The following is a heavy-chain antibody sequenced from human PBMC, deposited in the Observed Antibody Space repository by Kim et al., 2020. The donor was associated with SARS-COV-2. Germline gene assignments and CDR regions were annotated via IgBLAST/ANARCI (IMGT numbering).Heavy chain of an antibody. CDR2: ISSSGSTI. Sequence: GGSLRLSCAASGFTFSDYYMSWIRQAPGKGLEWVSYISSSGSTIYYADSVKGRFTISRDNAKNSLYLQMNSLRAEDTAVYYCAKQLVRCGPIPAPECNWFDPWGQGTLVTVSS. V-gene: IGHV3-11*04. CDR3: AKQLVRCGPIPAPECNWFDP. J-gene: IGHJ5*02. D-gene: IGHD6-13*01. CDR1: GFTFSDYY.